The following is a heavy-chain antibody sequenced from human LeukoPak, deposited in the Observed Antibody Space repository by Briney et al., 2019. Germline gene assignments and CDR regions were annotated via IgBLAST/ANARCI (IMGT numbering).Heavy chain of an antibody. CDR2: IYYSGST. D-gene: IGHD5-18*01. V-gene: IGHV4-39*07. CDR1: GGSISSSSYY. CDR3: ARRRWIQLWSQRGPFDY. Sequence: SETLSLTCTVSGGSISSSSYYWGWIRQPPGKGLEWIGSIYYSGSTNYNPSLKSRVTISVDTSKNQFSLKLSSVTAADTAVYYCARRRWIQLWSQRGPFDYWGQGTLVTVSS. J-gene: IGHJ4*02.